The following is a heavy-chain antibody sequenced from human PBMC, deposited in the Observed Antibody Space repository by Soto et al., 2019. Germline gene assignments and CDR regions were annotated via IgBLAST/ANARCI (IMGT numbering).Heavy chain of an antibody. CDR2: ISGSGGST. V-gene: IGHV3-23*01. J-gene: IGHJ6*02. CDR1: GFTFSSYA. Sequence: GESLKISCAASGFTFSSYAMSWVRQVPGKGLEWVSAISGSGGSTNYADSVKGRFTISRDNSKNTLYLQMNSLRAEDTAVYYCAKDSRQWLVLDYYYYGMDVWGQGTTVTVSS. D-gene: IGHD6-19*01. CDR3: AKDSRQWLVLDYYYYGMDV.